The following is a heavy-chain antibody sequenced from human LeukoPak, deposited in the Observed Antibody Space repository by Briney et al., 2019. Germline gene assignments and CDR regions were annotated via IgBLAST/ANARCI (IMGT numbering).Heavy chain of an antibody. CDR3: AREQGPYSSSNNYYYYGMGV. V-gene: IGHV1-69*01. J-gene: IGHJ6*02. D-gene: IGHD6-13*01. CDR2: IIPIFGTA. Sequence: GSSVKVSCKASGGTFSSYAISWVRQAPGQGLEWMGGIIPIFGTANYAQKFQGRVTITADESTSTAYMELSSLRSEDTAVYYCAREQGPYSSSNNYYYYGMGVWGQGTTVTVSS. CDR1: GGTFSSYA.